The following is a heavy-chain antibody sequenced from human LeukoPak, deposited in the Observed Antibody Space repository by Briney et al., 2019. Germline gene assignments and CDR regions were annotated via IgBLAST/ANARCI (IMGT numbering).Heavy chain of an antibody. D-gene: IGHD5-18*01. CDR1: GFTFDDYA. CDR3: AKDLWIHPVD. J-gene: IGHJ4*02. V-gene: IGHV3-9*01. Sequence: GGSLRLSCAASGFTFDDYAMHWVRQAPGKGLEWVSGISWNSGSIGYADSVKGRFTISRDNAKNSLYLQMNSLRAEDTAVYYCAKDLWIHPVDWGQGTLVTVSS. CDR2: ISWNSGSI.